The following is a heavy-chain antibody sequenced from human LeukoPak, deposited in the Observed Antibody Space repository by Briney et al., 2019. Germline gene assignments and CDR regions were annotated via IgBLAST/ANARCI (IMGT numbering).Heavy chain of an antibody. D-gene: IGHD2/OR15-2a*01. J-gene: IGHJ4*02. Sequence: GGSLRLSCAASGFTFSTYNMNWVRQAPGKGLEWVSYISSSSTIIYYADSVKGRFTISRDNAKNSLYLQMNSLRAEDTAVYYCARDLPRLSFYFDYWGKGTLVTVSS. V-gene: IGHV3-48*01. CDR1: GFTFSTYN. CDR2: ISSSSTII. CDR3: ARDLPRLSFYFDY.